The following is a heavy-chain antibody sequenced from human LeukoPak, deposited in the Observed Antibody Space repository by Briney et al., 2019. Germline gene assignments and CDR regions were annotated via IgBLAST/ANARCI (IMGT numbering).Heavy chain of an antibody. J-gene: IGHJ6*03. D-gene: IGHD3-22*01. CDR2: IIPIFGTA. CDR3: ARVGGSYYDNHYYYYMDV. Sequence: GASVEVSCKASGGTFSSYAISWVRQAPGQGLEWMGGIIPIFGTANYAQKFQGRVTITADKSTSTAYMELSSLRSEDTAVYYCARVGGSYYDNHYYYYMDVWGKGTTVTVSS. V-gene: IGHV1-69*06. CDR1: GGTFSSYA.